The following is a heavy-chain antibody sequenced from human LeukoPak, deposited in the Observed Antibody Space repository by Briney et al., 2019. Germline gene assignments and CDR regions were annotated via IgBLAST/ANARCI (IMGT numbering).Heavy chain of an antibody. J-gene: IGHJ4*02. CDR2: IYYSGST. Sequence: SETLSLTCTVSGGSISSSSYYWGWIRQPPGKGLEWIGSIYYSGSTYYNPSPKSRVTISVDTSKNQFSLKLSSVTAADTAVYYCARSYCGGDCYPDYWGQGTLVTVSS. CDR3: ARSYCGGDCYPDY. CDR1: GGSISSSSYY. D-gene: IGHD2-21*02. V-gene: IGHV4-39*01.